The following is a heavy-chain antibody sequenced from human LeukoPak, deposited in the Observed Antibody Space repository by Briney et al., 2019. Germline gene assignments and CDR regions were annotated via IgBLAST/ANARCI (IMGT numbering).Heavy chain of an antibody. CDR3: ARTYDSSGFQY. Sequence: ASVKVSCKASGYTFTSYFMHWVRQAPGQGLEWMGSVNPGGGSTTYAQNFQGRVTMTRVTSTNTVYMELSSLRSEDTAVYYCARTYDSSGFQYWGQGTLDTVSS. D-gene: IGHD3-22*01. CDR1: GYTFTSYF. CDR2: VNPGGGST. V-gene: IGHV1-46*01. J-gene: IGHJ4*02.